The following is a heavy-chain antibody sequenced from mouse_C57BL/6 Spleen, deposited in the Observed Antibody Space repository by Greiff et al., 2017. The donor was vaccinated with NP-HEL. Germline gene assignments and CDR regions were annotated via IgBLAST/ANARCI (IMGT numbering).Heavy chain of an antibody. CDR2: IDPSDSYT. V-gene: IGHV1-69*01. Sequence: VQLQQPGAELVMPGASVKLSCKASGYTFTSYWMHWVKQRPGQGLEWIGEIDPSDSYTNYNQQFKGKSTLTVDKSSSTAYIPLSSLTSEDSAVYYCARAGIYYYGSSPDYAMDYWGKGTSVTVSS. D-gene: IGHD1-1*01. CDR1: GYTFTSYW. CDR3: ARAGIYYYGSSPDYAMDY. J-gene: IGHJ4*01.